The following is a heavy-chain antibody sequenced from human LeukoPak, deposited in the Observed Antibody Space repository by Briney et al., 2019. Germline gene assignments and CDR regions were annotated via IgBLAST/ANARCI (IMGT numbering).Heavy chain of an antibody. J-gene: IGHJ6*02. V-gene: IGHV3-53*04. Sequence: GGSLRLSCAASGFTFSNAWMSWVRQAPGKGLEWVSVIYSGGSTYYADSVKGRFTISRHNSKNTLYLQMNSLRAEDTAVYYCARDLERYYGMDVWGQGTTVTVSS. CDR2: IYSGGST. CDR3: ARDLERYYGMDV. CDR1: GFTFSNAW.